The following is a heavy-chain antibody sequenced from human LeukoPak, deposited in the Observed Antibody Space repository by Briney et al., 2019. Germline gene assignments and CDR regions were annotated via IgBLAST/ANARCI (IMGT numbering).Heavy chain of an antibody. V-gene: IGHV3-21*01. J-gene: IGHJ4*02. CDR2: ISSSSSYI. CDR1: GFTFSSYS. Sequence: PGGSLRLSCAASGFTFSSYSMNWDRQAPGKGMEWVSSISSSSSYIYYADSVKGRFTISRDNAKNSLYLQMNSLRAEDTAVYYCARDPSFDYGDFYFDYWGQGTLVTVSS. CDR3: ARDPSFDYGDFYFDY. D-gene: IGHD4-17*01.